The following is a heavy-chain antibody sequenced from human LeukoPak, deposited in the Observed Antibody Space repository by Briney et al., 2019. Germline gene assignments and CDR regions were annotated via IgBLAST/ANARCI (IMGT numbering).Heavy chain of an antibody. CDR2: ISSSSSYI. D-gene: IGHD2-2*01. CDR1: GFTFSSYS. V-gene: IGHV3-21*01. CDR3: ARRYCSSTSCSGLYNWFDP. Sequence: GGSLRLSCAASGFTFSSYSMNWVRQAPGKGLEWVSSISSSSSYIYYADSVKGRFTISRGNAKNSLYLQMNSLRAEDTAVYYCARRYCSSTSCSGLYNWFDPWGQGTLVTVSS. J-gene: IGHJ5*02.